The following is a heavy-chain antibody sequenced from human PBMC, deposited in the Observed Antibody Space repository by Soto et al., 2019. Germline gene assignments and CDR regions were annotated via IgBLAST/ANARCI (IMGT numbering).Heavy chain of an antibody. V-gene: IGHV3-7*01. Sequence: GGSLRLSCAASGFTFSNYWMNWARQAPGKGLEWVANIDKDGGETNYVNSVKGRFTISRDNAKNSLYLQMNSLGTEDTAVYYCARQHCGGDCPLDYWGQGTLVTVSS. D-gene: IGHD2-21*02. CDR2: IDKDGGET. J-gene: IGHJ4*02. CDR1: GFTFSNYW. CDR3: ARQHCGGDCPLDY.